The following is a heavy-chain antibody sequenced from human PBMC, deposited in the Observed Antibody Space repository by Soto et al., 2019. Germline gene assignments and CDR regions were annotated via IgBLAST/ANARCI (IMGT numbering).Heavy chain of an antibody. Sequence: ASVKVSCKASGYTFTSYDMNWVRQATGQGLEWMGWMNPNSGNTGYAQKFQGRVTMTRNTSISTAYMEMSSLRSEDTAVCYCARGAYYDSSGPYYFDYWGQGTMVTVSS. J-gene: IGHJ4*02. CDR2: MNPNSGNT. CDR3: ARGAYYDSSGPYYFDY. V-gene: IGHV1-8*01. CDR1: GYTFTSYD. D-gene: IGHD3-22*01.